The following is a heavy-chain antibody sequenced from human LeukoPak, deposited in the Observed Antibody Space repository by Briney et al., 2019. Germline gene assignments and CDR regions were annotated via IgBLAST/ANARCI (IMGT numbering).Heavy chain of an antibody. CDR1: GFTFDDYA. J-gene: IGHJ6*02. CDR2: ISWNSGSI. Sequence: GGSLRLSCAASGFTFDDYAMHWVRQAPGKGLEWVSGISWNSGSIGYADSVKGRFTISRDNAKNSLYLQMNSLRAEATALYYCAKPRWGSGWSYGMDVWGQGTTVTVSS. V-gene: IGHV3-9*01. CDR3: AKPRWGSGWSYGMDV. D-gene: IGHD3-16*01.